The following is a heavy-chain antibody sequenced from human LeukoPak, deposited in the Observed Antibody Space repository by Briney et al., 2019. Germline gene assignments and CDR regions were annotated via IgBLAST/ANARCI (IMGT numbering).Heavy chain of an antibody. CDR1: GFTFSSYW. CDR2: INNDGSIT. Sequence: GGSLRLSCAASGFTFSSYWMHWVRHAPGKGLVWVSHINNDGSITNYADSVKGRFPISRDNAKNTLYLQMNSLRAEDTAVYYCAKTGTMVRGVITPYYYYYMDVWGKGTTVTVSS. V-gene: IGHV3-74*01. J-gene: IGHJ6*03. CDR3: AKTGTMVRGVITPYYYYYMDV. D-gene: IGHD3-10*01.